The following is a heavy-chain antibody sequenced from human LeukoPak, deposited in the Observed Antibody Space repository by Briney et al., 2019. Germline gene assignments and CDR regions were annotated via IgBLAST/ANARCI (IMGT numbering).Heavy chain of an antibody. V-gene: IGHV1-69*04. CDR1: GGTFSSYA. Sequence: ASVKVSCKASGGTFSSYAISWVRQAPGQGLEWMGRIIPILGIANYAQKFQGRVTITADKSTSTAYMELSSLRSEDTAVYYCARAHRYCSSTSCSWGQGTLVTVSS. CDR3: ARAHRYCSSTSCS. J-gene: IGHJ4*02. D-gene: IGHD2-2*01. CDR2: IIPILGIA.